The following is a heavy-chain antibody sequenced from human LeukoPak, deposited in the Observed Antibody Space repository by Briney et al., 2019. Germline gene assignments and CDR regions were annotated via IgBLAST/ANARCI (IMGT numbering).Heavy chain of an antibody. CDR3: ARAEGELWYYYYMDV. Sequence: GGSLRLSCAASGFTFSSYSMNWVRQAPGKGLEWVSSISSSSSYIYYADSVKGRFTISRDNAKNSLYLQMNSLRAEDTAVYYCARAEGELWYYYYMDVWGKGTTVTISS. V-gene: IGHV3-21*01. CDR1: GFTFSSYS. D-gene: IGHD3-16*01. CDR2: ISSSSSYI. J-gene: IGHJ6*03.